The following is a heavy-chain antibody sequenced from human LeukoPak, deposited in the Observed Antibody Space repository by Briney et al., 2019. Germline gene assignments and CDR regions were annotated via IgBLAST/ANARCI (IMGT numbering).Heavy chain of an antibody. CDR2: IYSGGST. CDR3: ARVNKMDYYDSSGYYYFDY. J-gene: IGHJ4*02. CDR1: GFTVSSNY. D-gene: IGHD3-22*01. Sequence: GRSLRLSCAASGFTVSSNYMSWVRQAPGKGLEWVSVIYSGGSTYYADSVKGRFTISRDNSKNTLYLQMNSLRAEDTAVYYCARVNKMDYYDSSGYYYFDYWGQGTLVTVSS. V-gene: IGHV3-53*01.